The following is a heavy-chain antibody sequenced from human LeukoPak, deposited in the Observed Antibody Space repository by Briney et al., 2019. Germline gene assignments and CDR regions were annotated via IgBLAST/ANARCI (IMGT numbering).Heavy chain of an antibody. CDR3: ASGNSGSYWGYFDY. J-gene: IGHJ4*02. Sequence: ASVKVSCKASGYTFTSYGISWVRQAPGQGLEWMGWISAYNGNTNYAQKLQGRVTITTDESTSTAYMELSSLRSEDTAVYYCASGNSGSYWGYFDYWGQGTLVTVSS. D-gene: IGHD1-26*01. V-gene: IGHV1-18*01. CDR1: GYTFTSYG. CDR2: ISAYNGNT.